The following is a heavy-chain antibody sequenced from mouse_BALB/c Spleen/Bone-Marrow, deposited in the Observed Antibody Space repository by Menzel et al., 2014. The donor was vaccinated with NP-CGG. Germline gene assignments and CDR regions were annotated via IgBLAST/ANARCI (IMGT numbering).Heavy chain of an antibody. CDR2: SRNKAKYYTT. CDR3: ARDVGYGNYFVY. CDR1: GFTFSDFY. J-gene: IGHJ3*01. D-gene: IGHD2-10*02. Sequence: EVKLMESGGGLVQLGDSLRLSCATSGFTFSDFYMEWVRQPPGKRLEWIAASRNKAKYYTTEYSASVKGRFIVSRDTSQSVLYLQMNALRAEDTAIYYCARDVGYGNYFVYWGQGTLVTVSA. V-gene: IGHV7-1*02.